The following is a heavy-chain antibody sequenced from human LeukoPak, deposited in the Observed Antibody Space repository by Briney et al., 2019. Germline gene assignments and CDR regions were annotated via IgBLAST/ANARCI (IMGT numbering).Heavy chain of an antibody. D-gene: IGHD3-22*01. CDR1: GFAFSSDA. Sequence: GGSLRLSCTASGFAFSSDAMSWVRQAPGVGLEWVSAIDGGGGRTWHADSVRGRFTISRDNSKNTLFMQMNSLRAEDTAVYYCAKDFYDSSGSRYDYWGQGTLVTVSS. J-gene: IGHJ4*02. CDR2: IDGGGGRT. CDR3: AKDFYDSSGSRYDY. V-gene: IGHV3-23*01.